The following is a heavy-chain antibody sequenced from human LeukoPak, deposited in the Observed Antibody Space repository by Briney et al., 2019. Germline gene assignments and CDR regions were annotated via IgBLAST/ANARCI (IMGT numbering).Heavy chain of an antibody. Sequence: SSETLSLTCAVSGGSISTYYWNWIRQPPGKGLEWIGYIYYTGSTIYNPSLKSRVTISVDTSKNQFSPKLSSVTAADTAVYYCARIEVGANGYTWLDPWGQGTLVTVSS. CDR2: IYYTGST. V-gene: IGHV4-59*08. CDR1: GGSISTYY. D-gene: IGHD1-26*01. CDR3: ARIEVGANGYTWLDP. J-gene: IGHJ5*02.